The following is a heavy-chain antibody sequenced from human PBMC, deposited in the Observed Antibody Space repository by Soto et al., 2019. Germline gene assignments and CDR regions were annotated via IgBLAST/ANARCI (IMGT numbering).Heavy chain of an antibody. CDR3: ARGPVHCSSTTCARGYFDY. J-gene: IGHJ4*02. V-gene: IGHV4-34*01. D-gene: IGHD2-2*01. CDR1: GGSFSGYY. CDR2: INHSGST. Sequence: PSETLSLTCAVYGGSFSGYYWSWIRQPPGKGLEWIGEINHSGSTNYNPSLKSRVTISVDTSKNHFSLKLSSVTAADTAVYYCARGPVHCSSTTCARGYFDYWGQGTLVTVSS.